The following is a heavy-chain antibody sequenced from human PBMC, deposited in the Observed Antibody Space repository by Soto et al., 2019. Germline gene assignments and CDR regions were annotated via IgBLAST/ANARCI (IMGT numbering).Heavy chain of an antibody. CDR3: ARDCPGGDWSD. D-gene: IGHD2-21*02. J-gene: IGHJ4*02. Sequence: QVQLMQSGAEVKKPGSSVKVSCKASGGTFSSYTISWVRQAPGQGLEWMERIIPILGIANYAQKTKGRVTITEDKSTTTAYMELSSLRSEDTAVYYCARDCPGGDWSDWGQGTLVTVSS. CDR2: IIPILGIA. CDR1: GGTFSSYT. V-gene: IGHV1-69*08.